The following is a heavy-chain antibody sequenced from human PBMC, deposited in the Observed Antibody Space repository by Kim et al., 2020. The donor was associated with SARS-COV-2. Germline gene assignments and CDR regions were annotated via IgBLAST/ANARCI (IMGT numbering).Heavy chain of an antibody. V-gene: IGHV1-58*02. CDR1: GFTFTSSA. J-gene: IGHJ4*02. CDR2: IVVGSGNT. Sequence: SVKVSCKASGFTFTSSAMQWVRQARGQRLEWIGWIVVGSGNTNYAQKFQERVTITRDMSTSTAYMELSSLRSEDTAVYYCAADPYFGDSSGYYYDSSPYYFDYWGQGTLVTVSS. CDR3: AADPYFGDSSGYYYDSSPYYFDY. D-gene: IGHD3-22*01.